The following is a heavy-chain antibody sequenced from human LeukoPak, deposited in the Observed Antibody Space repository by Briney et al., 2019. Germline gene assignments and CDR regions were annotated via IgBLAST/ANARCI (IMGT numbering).Heavy chain of an antibody. V-gene: IGHV3-30-3*01. J-gene: IGHJ4*02. CDR2: ISYDGSNK. CDR1: GFTFSSYA. Sequence: GGSLRLSCAASGFTFSSYATHWVRQAPGKGLEWVAVISYDGSNKYYADSVKGRFTISRDNSKNTLYLQMNSLRAEDTAVYYCARGYYYDSSGYYFGYWGQGTLVTVSS. D-gene: IGHD3-22*01. CDR3: ARGYYYDSSGYYFGY.